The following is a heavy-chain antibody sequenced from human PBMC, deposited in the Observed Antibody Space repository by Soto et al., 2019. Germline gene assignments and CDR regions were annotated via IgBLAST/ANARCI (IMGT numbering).Heavy chain of an antibody. CDR1: GFSLNNVRMG. V-gene: IGHV2-26*01. CDR3: ARIVSYSTYNWFDP. D-gene: IGHD4-4*01. CDR2: ILSNDEE. J-gene: IGHJ5*02. Sequence: QVTSKESGPVLVKPTETLTLTCTVSGFSLNNVRMGVSWIRQPPGKALEWLAHILSNDEESYTTSLKSRLTISKDTSKSQVVLTMTNMDPVDTATYYCARIVSYSTYNWFDPWGQGTLVTVSS.